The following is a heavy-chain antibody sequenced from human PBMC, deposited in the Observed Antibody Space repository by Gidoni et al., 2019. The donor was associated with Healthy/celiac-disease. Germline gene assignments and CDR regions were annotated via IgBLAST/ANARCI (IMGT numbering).Heavy chain of an antibody. CDR3: ASLSHPHDYVWGSYHNRPSSNDY. Sequence: QVQLQESGPGLVKPSQTLSLTCTVSGGSISSGGYYWSWIRQHPGKGLEWIGYIYYSGSTYYNPSLKSRVTISVDTSKNQCSLKLSSVTAADTAVYYCASLSHPHDYVWGSYHNRPSSNDYWGQGTLVTVSS. J-gene: IGHJ4*02. V-gene: IGHV4-31*03. CDR1: GGSISSGGYY. CDR2: IYYSGST. D-gene: IGHD3-16*02.